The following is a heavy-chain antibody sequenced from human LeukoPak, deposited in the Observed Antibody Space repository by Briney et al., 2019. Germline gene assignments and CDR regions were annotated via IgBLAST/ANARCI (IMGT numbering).Heavy chain of an antibody. J-gene: IGHJ5*02. D-gene: IGHD5-12*01. CDR2: INPSSGGT. Sequence: GASVKVSCKASGYTFTGYYMHWVRQAPGQGLEWMGWINPSSGGTNYAQKFQGRVTMTRDTSISTAYMELSRLRSDDTAVYYCARDLVATIGNWFDPWGQGTLVTVSS. CDR3: ARDLVATIGNWFDP. V-gene: IGHV1-2*02. CDR1: GYTFTGYY.